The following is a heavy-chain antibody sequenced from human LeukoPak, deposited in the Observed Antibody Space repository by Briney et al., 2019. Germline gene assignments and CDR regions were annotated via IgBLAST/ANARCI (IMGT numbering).Heavy chain of an antibody. D-gene: IGHD1-26*01. CDR3: ARGGQWEPPDC. Sequence: ASVKVSCKASGYTFASYDISWVRQAPGQGLEWMGWISAYNGYTNYAQNLQGRVAMTTDTSTSTAYMELRSLRSDDTVVYYCARGGQWEPPDCWGQGTLVTVSS. CDR1: GYTFASYD. V-gene: IGHV1-18*01. CDR2: ISAYNGYT. J-gene: IGHJ4*02.